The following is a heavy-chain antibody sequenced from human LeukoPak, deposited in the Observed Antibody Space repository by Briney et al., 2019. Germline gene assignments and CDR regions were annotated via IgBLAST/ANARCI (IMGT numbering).Heavy chain of an antibody. CDR1: GGSISSGAYY. Sequence: PSETLSLTCPVSGGSISSGAYYWSWIRQPPGKGLEWIGYFHNSGTSTYNPALKSRVTISADTSKNQFSLKLNSLTTADTAVYYCTRGAGWLIDYWGQGILVTVSS. CDR3: TRGAGWLIDY. CDR2: FHNSGTS. D-gene: IGHD3-16*01. J-gene: IGHJ4*02. V-gene: IGHV4-61*08.